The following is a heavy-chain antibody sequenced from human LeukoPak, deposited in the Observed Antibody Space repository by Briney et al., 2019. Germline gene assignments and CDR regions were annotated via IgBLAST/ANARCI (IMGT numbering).Heavy chain of an antibody. CDR1: GYRFTSYW. CDR2: IYPSDSNT. CDR3: ARWLIDTASDY. D-gene: IGHD5-18*01. Sequence: GAPLEISFKGSGYRFTSYWIGWVRPMPGKGREWMGIIYPSDSNTRYSPPFQGQVTISANKSISTAYLQWTSLKASDTDMYYCARWLIDTASDYWGQGTLVTVSS. J-gene: IGHJ4*02. V-gene: IGHV5-51*01.